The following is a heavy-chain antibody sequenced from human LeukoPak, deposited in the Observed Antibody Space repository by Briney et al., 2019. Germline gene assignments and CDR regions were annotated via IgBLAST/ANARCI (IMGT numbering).Heavy chain of an antibody. Sequence: SETLSLTCTVSGGSISSSSYYWGWIRQPPGKGLEWIGSIYYSGSTYYNPSLKSRVTISVDTSKNQFSLKLSSVTAADTAVYYCARVPNNDYVWGSYPPGDAFDIWGQGTMVTVSS. CDR3: ARVPNNDYVWGSYPPGDAFDI. CDR2: IYYSGST. CDR1: GGSISSSSYY. V-gene: IGHV4-39*07. D-gene: IGHD3-16*01. J-gene: IGHJ3*02.